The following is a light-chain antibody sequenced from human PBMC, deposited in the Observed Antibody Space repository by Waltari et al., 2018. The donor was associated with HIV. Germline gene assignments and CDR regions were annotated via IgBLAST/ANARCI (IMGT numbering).Light chain of an antibody. J-gene: IGKJ4*01. CDR1: QSVTSSY. Sequence: ETVLTQSPGTLSLSPGERATLSYRASQSVTSSYLAWYQQKPGQAPRLLIYGASSRATGIPDRFSGSGSETDFTLTISRLEPEDFAVYYCQQYGSSPLTFGGGTKVEIK. CDR3: QQYGSSPLT. V-gene: IGKV3-20*01. CDR2: GAS.